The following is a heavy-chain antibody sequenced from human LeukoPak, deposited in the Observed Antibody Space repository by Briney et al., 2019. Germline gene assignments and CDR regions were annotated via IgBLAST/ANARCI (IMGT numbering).Heavy chain of an antibody. CDR2: IYHSGST. V-gene: IGHV4-30-2*01. Sequence: PSETLSLTCTVSGGSISSGGYYWSWIRQPPGRGLEWIGYIYHSGSTYYNPSLKSRVTISVDRSKNQFSLKLSSVTAADTAVYYCAREAARPDCWGQGTLVTVSS. CDR1: GGSISSGGYY. D-gene: IGHD6-6*01. CDR3: AREAARPDC. J-gene: IGHJ4*02.